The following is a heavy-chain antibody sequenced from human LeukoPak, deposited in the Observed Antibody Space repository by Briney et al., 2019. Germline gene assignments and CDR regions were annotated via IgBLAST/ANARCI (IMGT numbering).Heavy chain of an antibody. Sequence: SETLSLTCAVYGGSFSGYYWSWIRQPPGKGLEWIGEINHSGSTNYNPSLKSRVTISVDTSKNQFSLKLSPVTAADTAVNYCARHRVLPWFGETTVDYWGQGTLVTVSS. CDR3: ARHRVLPWFGETTVDY. V-gene: IGHV4-34*01. CDR2: INHSGST. J-gene: IGHJ4*02. D-gene: IGHD3-10*01. CDR1: GGSFSGYY.